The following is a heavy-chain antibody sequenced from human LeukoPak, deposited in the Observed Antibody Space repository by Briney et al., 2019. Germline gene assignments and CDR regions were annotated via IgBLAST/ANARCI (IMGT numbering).Heavy chain of an antibody. D-gene: IGHD3-22*01. Sequence: GASVKVSCKASGYTFTSYGISWVRQAPGQGIEWRGWISAYNGNTNYAQKLQGRVPLPPDPSTSTAYMQLRSLRSDDTAVYYCARDQYYDSSGYFYVAFDIWGQGTMVTVSS. J-gene: IGHJ3*02. V-gene: IGHV1-18*01. CDR1: GYTFTSYG. CDR2: ISAYNGNT. CDR3: ARDQYYDSSGYFYVAFDI.